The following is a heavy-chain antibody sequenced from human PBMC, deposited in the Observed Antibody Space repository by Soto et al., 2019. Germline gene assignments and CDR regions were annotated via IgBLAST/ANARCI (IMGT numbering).Heavy chain of an antibody. CDR3: ARDHHTAMVQDV. D-gene: IGHD5-18*01. Sequence: GGSLRLSCAASGFTFSSYGMHWVRQAPGKGPEWVAVIWYDGSNKYYTDSVKGRFTISRDNSKSTLYLQMNSLRAEDTAVYYCARDHHTAMVQDVWGQGTTVTDSS. V-gene: IGHV3-33*01. J-gene: IGHJ6*02. CDR1: GFTFSSYG. CDR2: IWYDGSNK.